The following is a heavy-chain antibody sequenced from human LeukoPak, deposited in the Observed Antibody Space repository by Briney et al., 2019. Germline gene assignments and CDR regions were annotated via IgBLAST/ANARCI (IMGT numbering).Heavy chain of an antibody. V-gene: IGHV4-30-4*08. CDR1: GGSISIGDYY. Sequence: PSGTLSLTCTVSGGSISIGDYYWSWIRQPPGKGLEWIGYIYYSGSTYYNPSLKSRVTISVDTSKNQFSLKLSSVTAADTAVYYCARGRFQLQYALDYWGQGILVTVSS. D-gene: IGHD2-2*02. CDR3: ARGRFQLQYALDY. J-gene: IGHJ4*02. CDR2: IYYSGST.